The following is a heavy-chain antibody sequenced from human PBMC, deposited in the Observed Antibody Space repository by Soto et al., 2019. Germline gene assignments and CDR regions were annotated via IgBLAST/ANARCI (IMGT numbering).Heavy chain of an antibody. D-gene: IGHD4-17*01. CDR1: GYTFTSYG. V-gene: IGHV1-18*01. CDR3: ARRDYPFDY. J-gene: IGHJ4*02. CDR2: ISAYNGNT. Sequence: QVQLVQSGAEVKKPGASVKVSCKASGYTFTSYGISWVRQAPGQGLEWMGWISAYNGNTNYAQKXQXXXTXXTDTSTSTAHMELRSLRYDDTAVYYCARRDYPFDYWGQGTLVTVSS.